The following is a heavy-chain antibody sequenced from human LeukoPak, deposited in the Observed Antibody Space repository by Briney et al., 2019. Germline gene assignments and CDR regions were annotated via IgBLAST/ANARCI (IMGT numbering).Heavy chain of an antibody. D-gene: IGHD2-2*01. Sequence: LAGGSLRLSCAASGFTFSSYGMHWVRQAPGKGLEWVAFIRYDGSNKYYADSVKGRFTISRDNSKNTLYLQMNSLRAEDTAVYYCAKWGIYCSSTSCYFDYWGQGTLVTVSS. J-gene: IGHJ4*02. CDR1: GFTFSSYG. V-gene: IGHV3-30*02. CDR2: IRYDGSNK. CDR3: AKWGIYCSSTSCYFDY.